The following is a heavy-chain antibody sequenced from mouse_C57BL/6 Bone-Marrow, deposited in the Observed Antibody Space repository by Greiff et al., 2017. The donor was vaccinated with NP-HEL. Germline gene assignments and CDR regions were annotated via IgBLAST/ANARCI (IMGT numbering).Heavy chain of an antibody. Sequence: EVQLQQSGPELVKPGASVKISCKASGYTFTDYYMNWVKQSHGKSLEWIGDINPNNGGTSYNQKFKGKATLTVDKSSSTAYMELRSLTSEDSAVYYCARPFIGYWGQGTTLTVSS. J-gene: IGHJ2*01. CDR1: GYTFTDYY. CDR3: ARPFIGY. CDR2: INPNNGGT. D-gene: IGHD1-1*01. V-gene: IGHV1-26*01.